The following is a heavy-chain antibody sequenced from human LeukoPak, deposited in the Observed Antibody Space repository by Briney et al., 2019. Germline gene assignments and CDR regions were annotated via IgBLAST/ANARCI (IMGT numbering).Heavy chain of an antibody. CDR2: INPNSGGT. J-gene: IGHJ6*03. V-gene: IGHV1-2*02. CDR3: ARVVDRSSWSYYYYYYLDV. Sequence: ASVKVSCKSSGYTVTGYYMHWVRQAPGQGLELMGRINPNSGGTNYAQKFQGRVTMTRDTSISTAYMELSRLRSDDTAVYYCARVVDRSSWSYYYYYYLDVWGKGTTVTVSS. D-gene: IGHD6-13*01. CDR1: GYTVTGYY.